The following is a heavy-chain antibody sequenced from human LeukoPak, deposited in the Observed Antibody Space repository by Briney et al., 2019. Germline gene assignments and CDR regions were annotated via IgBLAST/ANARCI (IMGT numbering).Heavy chain of an antibody. CDR2: INHSGST. D-gene: IGHD6-19*01. J-gene: IGHJ4*02. V-gene: IGHV4-34*01. CDR3: ARVWWLVLDY. CDR1: GFTFSSYA. Sequence: GSLRLSCAASGFTFSSYAMSWVRQAPGKGLEWIGEINHSGSTNYNPSLKSRVTISVDTSKNQFSLKLSSVTAADTAVYYCARVWWLVLDYWGQGTLVTVSS.